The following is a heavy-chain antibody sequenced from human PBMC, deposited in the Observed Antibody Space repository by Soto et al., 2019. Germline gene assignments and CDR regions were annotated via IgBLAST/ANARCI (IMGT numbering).Heavy chain of an antibody. D-gene: IGHD3-22*01. CDR1: GYTFTSYY. CDR3: ARGSSYYVSSSEIYYYYGLDG. Sequence: ASVKVSCKASGYTFTSYYMHWVRQAPGQGLEWMGIINPSGGSTSYAQKFQGRVTMTRDTSTSTVYMELSSLRSEDTAVYYCARGSSYYVSSSEIYYYYGLDGWGQGTTVTVAS. CDR2: INPSGGST. V-gene: IGHV1-46*01. J-gene: IGHJ6*02.